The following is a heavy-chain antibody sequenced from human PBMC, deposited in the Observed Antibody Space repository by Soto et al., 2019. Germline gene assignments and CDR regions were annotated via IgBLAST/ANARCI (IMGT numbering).Heavy chain of an antibody. Sequence: SETLSLPCAVSGDSLSPCYWSWIRQPPGQGLEWIGYVSYSASTLYNPSLESRVTLSIDLSKKQVSLKLNSVIAADTAVYYCARTRMIESWINYWGHGTLVTVCS. CDR1: GDSLSPCY. D-gene: IGHD2-21*01. CDR3: ARTRMIESWINY. J-gene: IGHJ4*01. CDR2: VSYSAST. V-gene: IGHV4-59*01.